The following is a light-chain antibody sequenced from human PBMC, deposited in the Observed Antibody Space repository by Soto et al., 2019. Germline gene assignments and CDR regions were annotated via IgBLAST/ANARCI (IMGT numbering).Light chain of an antibody. CDR2: GAS. V-gene: IGKV3-20*01. CDR1: QSVSSY. Sequence: EIVMTPSPATLSVSPGERTTLSCRASQSVSSYLAWYQQKPGQAPRLLIYGASNRATGIPDRFSGSGSGTEFTLTISRLEPEDFAVYYCQQYSSSPLTFGGGTKVDIK. J-gene: IGKJ4*01. CDR3: QQYSSSPLT.